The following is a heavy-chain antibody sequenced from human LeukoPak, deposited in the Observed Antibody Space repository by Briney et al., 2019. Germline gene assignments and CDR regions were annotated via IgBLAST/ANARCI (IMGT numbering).Heavy chain of an antibody. J-gene: IGHJ6*02. CDR2: ISSSGSTI. CDR3: ARDSDYGDYVDYYGMDV. Sequence: GGSLRLSCAASGFTFSDYYMSWVRQAPGKGLEWVSYISSSGSTIYYADSVKGRFTISRDNAKNSLYLQMNSLRAEDTAVYYCARDSDYGDYVDYYGMDVWGQGTTVTVSS. V-gene: IGHV3-11*01. D-gene: IGHD4-17*01. CDR1: GFTFSDYY.